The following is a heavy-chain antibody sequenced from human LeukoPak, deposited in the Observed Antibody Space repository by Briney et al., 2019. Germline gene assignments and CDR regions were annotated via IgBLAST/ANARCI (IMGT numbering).Heavy chain of an antibody. V-gene: IGHV4-39*07. J-gene: IGHJ6*02. CDR2: IYYSGST. CDR3: ARANGIAVAGPMDV. CDR1: GGSISSSGYY. Sequence: SETLSLTCTVSGGSISSSGYYWGWIRQPPGKGLEWIGSIYYSGSTNYNPSLKSRVTISVDTSKNQFSLKLSSVTAADTAVYYCARANGIAVAGPMDVWGQGTTVTVSS. D-gene: IGHD6-19*01.